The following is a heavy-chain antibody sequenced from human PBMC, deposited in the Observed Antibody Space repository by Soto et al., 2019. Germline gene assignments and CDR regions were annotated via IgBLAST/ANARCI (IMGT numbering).Heavy chain of an antibody. V-gene: IGHV4-61*01. CDR3: ARVMGSGWHYYGLDV. J-gene: IGHJ6*02. Sequence: SETLSLTCTVSGGSVSSGSYYWSWIRQPPGKGLEWIGYIYYSGSTNYNPSLKSRVTISVDTSKNQFSLKLSSVTAADTAVYYCARVMGSGWHYYGLDVWGQGTTVTVSS. D-gene: IGHD6-19*01. CDR2: IYYSGST. CDR1: GGSVSSGSYY.